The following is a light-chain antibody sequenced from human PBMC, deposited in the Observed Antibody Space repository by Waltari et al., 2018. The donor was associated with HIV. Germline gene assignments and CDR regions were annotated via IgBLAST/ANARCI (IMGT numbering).Light chain of an antibody. CDR1: QSVSSD. J-gene: IGKJ1*01. Sequence: EIVLTQSPATLSLSPGERATLSCRASQSVSSDLAWYQQKPGQAPRLLIYDASSRATGITARFSGSGSGTDFTLTISSLEPEDFAVYYCQQRSNWPPWTFGQGTKVEIK. CDR3: QQRSNWPPWT. CDR2: DAS. V-gene: IGKV3-11*01.